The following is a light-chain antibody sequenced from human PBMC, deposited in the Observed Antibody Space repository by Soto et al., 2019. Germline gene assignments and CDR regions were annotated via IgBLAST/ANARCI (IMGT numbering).Light chain of an antibody. CDR3: QQYGSLLWT. V-gene: IGKV3-20*01. CDR1: QSVSSSY. J-gene: IGKJ1*01. CDR2: GAS. Sequence: EIVMTESPATLSVSPGERATLSCRASQSVSSSYLAWYQQKPGQAPRLLIYGASSRATGIPDRFSGSGSGTDFTLTISRLEPEDFAVYYCQQYGSLLWTFGQGTKVDIK.